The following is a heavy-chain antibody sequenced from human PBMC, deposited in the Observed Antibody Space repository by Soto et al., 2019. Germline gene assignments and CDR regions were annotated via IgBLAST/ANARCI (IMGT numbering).Heavy chain of an antibody. CDR1: GVSSSTHT. CDR3: ASGSAMGADH. D-gene: IGHD5-18*01. CDR2: IIPLFGTG. Sequence: GASVKVSCKASGVSSSTHTITWVRQAPGQGLEWMGGIIPLFGTGHKAQKFQGRITIIADKATSTVYMELSSLRSEDTAVYFCASGSAMGADHWGQGTLVTVSS. V-gene: IGHV1-69*06. J-gene: IGHJ5*02.